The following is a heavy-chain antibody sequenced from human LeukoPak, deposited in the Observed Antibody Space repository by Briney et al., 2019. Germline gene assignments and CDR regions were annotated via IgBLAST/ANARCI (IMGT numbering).Heavy chain of an antibody. V-gene: IGHV4-59*01. CDR1: GGSISSYC. CDR2: IYYSGGT. Sequence: PSETLSLTCTVSGGSISSYCWSWIRQPPGKGLEWIGYIYYSGGTNYNPSLKSRVTISVDTSKNQFSLKLSSVTAADTVVYYCASIAMAGTWGFDYWGQGTLVTVSS. D-gene: IGHD6-19*01. J-gene: IGHJ4*02. CDR3: ASIAMAGTWGFDY.